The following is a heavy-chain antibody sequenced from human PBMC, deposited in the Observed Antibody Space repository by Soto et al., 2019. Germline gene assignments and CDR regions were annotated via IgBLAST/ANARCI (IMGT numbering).Heavy chain of an antibody. CDR3: TTDPPLFNAAAGDYYYYGMDV. CDR1: GFTFSNAW. D-gene: IGHD6-13*01. CDR2: IKSKTDGGTT. V-gene: IGHV3-15*07. J-gene: IGHJ6*02. Sequence: GGSLRLSCAASGFTFSNAWMNWVRQAPGKGLEWVGRIKSKTDGGTTDYAAPVKGRFTISRDDSKNTLYLQMNSLKTKDTAVYYCTTDPPLFNAAAGDYYYYGMDVWGQGTTVTVSS.